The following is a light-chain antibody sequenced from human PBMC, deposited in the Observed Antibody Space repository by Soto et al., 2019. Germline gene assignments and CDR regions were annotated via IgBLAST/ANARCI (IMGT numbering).Light chain of an antibody. Sequence: QSVLTQPPSASGSPGQSVTISCPGTKSDVGAYNYVSWYQQHPGKAPKLMIYAVDKRPSGVPDRFSGSKSGNTASLTVTGLQAYDESDYKASSDAGNHCQYVSVTGTNV. J-gene: IGLJ1*01. CDR2: AVD. V-gene: IGLV2-8*01. CDR3: SSDAGNHCQYV. CDR1: KSDVGAYNY.